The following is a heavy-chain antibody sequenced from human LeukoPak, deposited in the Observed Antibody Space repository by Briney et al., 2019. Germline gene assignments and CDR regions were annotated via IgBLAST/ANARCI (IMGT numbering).Heavy chain of an antibody. CDR2: IGSSSSYI. J-gene: IGHJ4*02. CDR3: AREEEYSYGYCDY. V-gene: IGHV3-21*01. CDR1: GLTFSSYS. D-gene: IGHD5-18*01. Sequence: GGSLRLSCAASGLTFSSYSMNWVRQAPGKGLEWVSYIGSSSSYIYYADSVKGRFTISRDNAKTSLYLKMNSLRAEDTAVYYCAREEEYSYGYCDYWGQGTLVTVSS.